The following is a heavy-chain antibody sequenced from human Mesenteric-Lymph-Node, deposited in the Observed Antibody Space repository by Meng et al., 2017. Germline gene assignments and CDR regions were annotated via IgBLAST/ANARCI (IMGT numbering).Heavy chain of an antibody. V-gene: IGHV1-2*02. CDR3: ARDRRYYFDY. J-gene: IGHJ4*02. CDR1: GYTFTDYY. CDR2: IRPNSGDT. Sequence: ASVKVSCKASGYTFTDYYIHWVRQAPGQGLAWMGWIRPNSGDTKYAQNFQGRVTMTRDTSISTAYMELSRLTSDDTAVYYCARDRRYYFDYWGQGTLVTVSS.